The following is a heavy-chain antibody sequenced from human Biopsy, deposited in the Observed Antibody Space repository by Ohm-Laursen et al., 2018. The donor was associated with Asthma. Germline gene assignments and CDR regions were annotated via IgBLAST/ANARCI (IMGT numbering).Heavy chain of an antibody. CDR1: GFTLRSYA. D-gene: IGHD3-9*01. CDR2: ISGSGGST. CDR3: AKAERYFYWYWFDP. Sequence: SLRLSCAASGFTLRSYAMSWVRQAPGKGLAWVSAISGSGGSTYYADSVKGRFTISRDNSNNTLYLQMNSLRAEDTAVYYCAKAERYFYWYWFDPWGQGTLVTVSS. J-gene: IGHJ5*02. V-gene: IGHV3-23*01.